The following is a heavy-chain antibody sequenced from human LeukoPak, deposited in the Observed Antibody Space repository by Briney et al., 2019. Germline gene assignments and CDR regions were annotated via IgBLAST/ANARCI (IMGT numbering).Heavy chain of an antibody. V-gene: IGHV3-30-3*01. J-gene: IGHJ3*02. CDR1: GFTFNSYA. D-gene: IGHD6-6*01. Sequence: GGSLRLSCAASGFTFNSYAMSWVRQAPGKGLEWVAVISYDGSNKYYADSVKGRFTISRENSKNTLYLQMNSLRAGDTAVYYCAASHSRSSAFDIWGQGTMVTVSS. CDR2: ISYDGSNK. CDR3: AASHSRSSAFDI.